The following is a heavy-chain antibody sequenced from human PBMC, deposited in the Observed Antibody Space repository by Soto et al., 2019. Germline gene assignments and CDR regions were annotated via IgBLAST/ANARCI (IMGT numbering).Heavy chain of an antibody. CDR2: IHYSGTT. D-gene: IGHD6-13*01. CDR1: GGSMRNYF. Sequence: SQTLSLTCTVSGGSMRNYFWTWIRQPPGKGLEWIGHIHYSGTTSFFPSYNPSLRSRVTISVDTSKNQFSLKLLSVTTADTAVYFCAAGEASSRNLAPYYLDFWGQGTLVTVSS. V-gene: IGHV4-59*01. CDR3: AAGEASSRNLAPYYLDF. J-gene: IGHJ4*02.